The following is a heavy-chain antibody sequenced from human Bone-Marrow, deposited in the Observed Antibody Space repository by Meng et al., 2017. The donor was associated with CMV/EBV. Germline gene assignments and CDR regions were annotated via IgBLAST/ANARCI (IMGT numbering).Heavy chain of an antibody. CDR2: ISSSGSTI. CDR3: RILWFGEPRWGGGDY. J-gene: IGHJ4*02. V-gene: IGHV3-11*01. Sequence: GESLKISCAASGFTFSDYYMSWIRQAPGKGLEWVSYISSSGSTIYYADSVKGRFTISRDDSKNTAYLQMNSLKTEDTAVYYCRILWFGEPRWGGGDYWGQGTLVTVSS. D-gene: IGHD3-10*01. CDR1: GFTFSDYY.